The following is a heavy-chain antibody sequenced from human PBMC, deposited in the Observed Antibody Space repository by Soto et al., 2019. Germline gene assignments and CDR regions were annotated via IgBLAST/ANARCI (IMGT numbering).Heavy chain of an antibody. CDR2: IYYSGST. V-gene: IGHV4-31*03. J-gene: IGHJ6*03. D-gene: IGHD6-6*01. CDR1: GGSIRSGGYY. Sequence: SETLSLTCTVSGGSIRSGGYYWSWIRQHPGKGLEWIGYIYYSGSTYYNPSLKSRVTISVDTSKNQLSLRLSSVTAADTALYYCARLGQLDPLGYYYYMDVWGKGTTVTVSS. CDR3: ARLGQLDPLGYYYYMDV.